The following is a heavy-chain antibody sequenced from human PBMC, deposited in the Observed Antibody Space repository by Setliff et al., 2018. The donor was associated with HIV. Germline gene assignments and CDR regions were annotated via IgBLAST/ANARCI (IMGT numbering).Heavy chain of an antibody. V-gene: IGHV4-39*01. J-gene: IGHJ4*02. CDR2: IYCSGST. D-gene: IGHD1-26*01. Sequence: SETLSLTCTVSGGSISSSSYYWGWIRQPPGKGLEWIGSIYCSGSTYHNPSLKSRVTISVDTSKNQFSLKLSSVTAADTAVYYCASPTSDLYSGSPEWGQGTLVTVSS. CDR3: ASPTSDLYSGSPE. CDR1: GGSISSSSYY.